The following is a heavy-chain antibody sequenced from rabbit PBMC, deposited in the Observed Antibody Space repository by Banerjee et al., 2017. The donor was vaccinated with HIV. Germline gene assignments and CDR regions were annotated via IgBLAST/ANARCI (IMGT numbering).Heavy chain of an antibody. J-gene: IGHJ4*01. CDR1: GFSFSGNHH. CDR2: IGAGSRGST. Sequence: QSLEESGGDLVKPGASLTPTCPASGFSFSGNHHMCWVRQAPGKGLEWIACIGAGSRGSTSDASWAKGRFTVSKTSSTTVTLQMTSLTAADTATYFCARDYYDNYGDAVYAWAFGLWGPGTLVTVS. CDR3: ARDYYDNYGDAVYAWAFGL. V-gene: IGHV1S40*01. D-gene: IGHD6-1*01.